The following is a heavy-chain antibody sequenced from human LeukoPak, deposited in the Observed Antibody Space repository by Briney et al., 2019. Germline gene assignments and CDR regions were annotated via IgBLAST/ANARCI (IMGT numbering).Heavy chain of an antibody. CDR2: IYDSGST. Sequence: SETLSLTCSVSGGSISSYYWSWIRQPPGKGLEWIGYIYDSGSTNFKSPLKSRVTMSGDTSKNQFSLKVNSVTAADTAVYYCATSLEASGNSYDAFDIWGQGTMVTVSS. D-gene: IGHD4-23*01. CDR1: GGSISSYY. V-gene: IGHV4-59*08. J-gene: IGHJ3*02. CDR3: ATSLEASGNSYDAFDI.